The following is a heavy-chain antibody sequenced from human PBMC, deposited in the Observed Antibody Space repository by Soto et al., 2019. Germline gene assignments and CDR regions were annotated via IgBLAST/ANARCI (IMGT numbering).Heavy chain of an antibody. CDR1: GGSISSSSYY. J-gene: IGHJ4*02. CDR2: LYYSGST. V-gene: IGHV4-39*01. Sequence: QLQLQESGPGLVKPSETLSLTCTVSGGSISSSSYYWGWIRQPPGKGLEWIGRLYYSGSTYYNPSLKSRGTISVDTSKNQFSLKLSSVTAADTAVYYCARSYYDYIWGSYDYWGQGTLVTVSS. CDR3: ARSYYDYIWGSYDY. D-gene: IGHD3-16*01.